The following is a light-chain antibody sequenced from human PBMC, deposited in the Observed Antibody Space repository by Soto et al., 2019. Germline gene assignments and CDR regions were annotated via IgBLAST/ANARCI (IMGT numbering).Light chain of an antibody. V-gene: IGLV1-44*01. Sequence: QSVLTQPPSASGTPGQRVTISCSGSDSNIGSNTVNWYQQVPGTAPKLLIYSNSQRPSGVPDRFSGSKSGTSASLAISWLQSEDDGDYYCAAWDDSLNGRAVFGGGTKLTVL. CDR3: AAWDDSLNGRAV. CDR2: SNS. CDR1: DSNIGSNT. J-gene: IGLJ3*02.